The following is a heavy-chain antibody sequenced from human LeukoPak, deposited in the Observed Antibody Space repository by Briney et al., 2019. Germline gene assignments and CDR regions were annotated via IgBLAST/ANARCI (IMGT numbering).Heavy chain of an antibody. CDR2: ISSSGSTI. Sequence: GGSLRLSCAASGFTFNAYTMEWVRQAPGKGLEWVSYISSSGSTIYYADSVKGRFTISRDNAKNSLYLQMNSLRAEDTAVYYCARVGSIAAAGTIDYWGQGTLVTVSS. CDR3: ARVGSIAAAGTIDY. V-gene: IGHV3-48*04. J-gene: IGHJ4*02. CDR1: GFTFNAYT. D-gene: IGHD6-13*01.